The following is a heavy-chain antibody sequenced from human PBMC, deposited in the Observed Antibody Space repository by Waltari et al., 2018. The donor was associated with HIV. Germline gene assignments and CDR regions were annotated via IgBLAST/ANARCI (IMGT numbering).Heavy chain of an antibody. CDR1: GSTLRRYG. D-gene: IGHD6-13*01. CDR2: IWYDGSKK. Sequence: QVQLVESGGGVVQPGRSLRLSCATSGSTLRRYGMHWVRQAPGKGLEWVTVIWYDGSKKYYADSVKGRFTISRDNSKNTLYLQMNSLRIEDTAVYYCARKYSSSWGAPFDYWGQGTLVTVSS. CDR3: ARKYSSSWGAPFDY. J-gene: IGHJ4*02. V-gene: IGHV3-33*01.